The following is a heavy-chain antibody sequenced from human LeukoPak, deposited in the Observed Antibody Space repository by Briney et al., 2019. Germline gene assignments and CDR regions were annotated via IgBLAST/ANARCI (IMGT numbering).Heavy chain of an antibody. D-gene: IGHD2-21*01. Sequence: GASVRVSCKASGYTFTSYGISWVRQAPGQGLEWMGWISAYNGNTNYAQKLQGRVTMTTDTSTSTAYMELRSLRSDDTAVYYCASPIHNNYYYGMDVWGQGTTVTVSS. V-gene: IGHV1-18*01. J-gene: IGHJ6*02. CDR2: ISAYNGNT. CDR1: GYTFTSYG. CDR3: ASPIHNNYYYGMDV.